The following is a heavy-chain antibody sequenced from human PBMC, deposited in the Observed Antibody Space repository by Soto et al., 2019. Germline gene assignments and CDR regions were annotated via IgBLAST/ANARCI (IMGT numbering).Heavy chain of an antibody. CDR2: MFASGSS. Sequence: QVQLQESGPGLVKPSETLSLTCAVSGDSISSPNWWSWYRQPPGKGLELIGEMFASGSSNYNPSLNGRVTISLDTSKNHFSLKLTSWAAADTEIEYCAREGFDHRPDYWGQGIPVTVSS. CDR1: GDSISSPNW. V-gene: IGHV4-4*02. J-gene: IGHJ4*02. CDR3: AREGFDHRPDY.